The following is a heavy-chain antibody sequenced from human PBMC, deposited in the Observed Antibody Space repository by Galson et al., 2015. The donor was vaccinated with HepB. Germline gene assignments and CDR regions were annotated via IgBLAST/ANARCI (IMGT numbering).Heavy chain of an antibody. CDR1: GYTFSDYW. CDR2: VYPDDSST. CDR3: ARFGGATLGRHYFDF. Sequence: QSGAEVKKPGESLKISCKGSGYTFSDYWIAWVRQMPGKGLEWMGLVYPDDSSTRYSPSFQGQVTMSADKSINTAYLQWSSLEASDSAIYYCARFGGATLGRHYFDFWGQGTLVTVSS. J-gene: IGHJ4*02. D-gene: IGHD2-15*01. V-gene: IGHV5-51*01.